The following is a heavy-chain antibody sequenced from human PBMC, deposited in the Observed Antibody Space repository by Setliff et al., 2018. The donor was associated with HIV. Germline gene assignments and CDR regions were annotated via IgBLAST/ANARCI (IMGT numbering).Heavy chain of an antibody. D-gene: IGHD5-12*01. CDR2: IIPIFGTA. Sequence: SVKVSCKASGYTFTSYDINWVRQAPGQGLEWMGGIIPIFGTANYAQKFQGRVTITADESTSTAYMELSSLRSEDTAVYYCARPAVSGSGFDYWGQGTLVTVSS. V-gene: IGHV1-69*13. J-gene: IGHJ4*02. CDR1: GYTFTSYD. CDR3: ARPAVSGSGFDY.